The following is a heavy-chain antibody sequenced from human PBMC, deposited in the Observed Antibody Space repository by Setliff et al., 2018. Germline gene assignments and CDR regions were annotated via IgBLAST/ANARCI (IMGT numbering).Heavy chain of an antibody. V-gene: IGHV3-23*01. J-gene: IGHJ2*01. CDR2: IGGRGIST. Sequence: GGSLRLSCAASGFTFGDFAMTWVRQAPGKGLEWVSGIGGRGISTYYADSVKGRFIISRDNSENTLYLQMNSLRAEDTAVHYCAKDQPYYDILTGYYSGWYFDLWGRGTLVTVSS. CDR3: AKDQPYYDILTGYYSGWYFDL. D-gene: IGHD3-9*01. CDR1: GFTFGDFA.